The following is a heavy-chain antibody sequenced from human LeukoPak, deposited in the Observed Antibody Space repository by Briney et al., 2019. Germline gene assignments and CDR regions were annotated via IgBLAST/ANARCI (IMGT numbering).Heavy chain of an antibody. J-gene: IGHJ4*02. V-gene: IGHV1-18*01. Sequence: ASVKVSCKASGYTFTNYGVHWVRQAPGQGLEWMGWISGYSGSTNLAQRIQGRVTLTTDTSTSTAYMELKSLRSDDTAVYYCARGQRPIRVVTSELFDYWGQGTLVTVSS. CDR1: GYTFTNYG. CDR3: ARGQRPIRVVTSELFDY. CDR2: ISGYSGST. D-gene: IGHD3-3*01.